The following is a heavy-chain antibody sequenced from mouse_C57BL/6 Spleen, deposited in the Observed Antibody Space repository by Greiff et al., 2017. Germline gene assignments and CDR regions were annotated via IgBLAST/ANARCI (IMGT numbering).Heavy chain of an antibody. CDR2: IYPGSGST. D-gene: IGHD2-5*01. J-gene: IGHJ4*01. V-gene: IGHV1-55*01. CDR3: ARTTYYSNYYAMDY. CDR1: GYTFTSYW. Sequence: QVQLQQPGAELVKPGASVKMSCKASGYTFTSYWITWVKQRPGQGLEWIGDIYPGSGSTNYNEKFKSKATLTVDTSSSTAYMQLSSLTSEDSAVYYCARTTYYSNYYAMDYWGQGTSVTVSS.